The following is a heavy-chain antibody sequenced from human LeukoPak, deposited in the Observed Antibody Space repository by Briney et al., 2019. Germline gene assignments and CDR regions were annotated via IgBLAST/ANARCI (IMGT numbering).Heavy chain of an antibody. CDR2: IRYDGSNK. D-gene: IGHD4-11*01. CDR1: GFTFSSYG. V-gene: IGHV3-30*02. CDR3: AKDYSNYPEYFQH. Sequence: GGSLRLSCAASGFTFSSYGMHWVRQAPGKGLEWVAFIRYDGSNKYYADSVKGRFTISRDNSKNTLYLQMNSLRAEDTAVYYCAKDYSNYPEYFQHWGQGTLVTVSS. J-gene: IGHJ1*01.